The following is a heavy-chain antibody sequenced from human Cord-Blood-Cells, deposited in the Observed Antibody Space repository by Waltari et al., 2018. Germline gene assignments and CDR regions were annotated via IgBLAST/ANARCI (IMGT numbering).Heavy chain of an antibody. CDR2: INHSGST. Sequence: QVQLQQWGAGLLKPSETPSLTCAVYGGSFSGYYGSWIGQPPGKGLEWIGEINHSGSTNYNPSLKSRVTISVDTSKNQFSLKLSSVTAADTAVYYCARTMGYYDSSGYYYWGQGTLVTVSS. CDR1: GGSFSGYY. V-gene: IGHV4-34*01. J-gene: IGHJ4*02. CDR3: ARTMGYYDSSGYYY. D-gene: IGHD3-22*01.